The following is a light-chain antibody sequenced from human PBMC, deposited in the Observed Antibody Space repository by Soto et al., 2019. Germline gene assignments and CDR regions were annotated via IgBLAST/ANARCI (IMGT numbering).Light chain of an antibody. CDR2: TAS. CDR3: QKYDSVPLT. CDR1: QGISSY. J-gene: IGKJ4*01. Sequence: DIQMTQSPSSLSASVGDRVTISCRASQGISSYLAWYQQKPGKIPKLLIHTASTLQSGAPSRFRGSGSGTDFTLTISSLQPEDVATYYCQKYDSVPLTFGGGTKVEIK. V-gene: IGKV1-27*01.